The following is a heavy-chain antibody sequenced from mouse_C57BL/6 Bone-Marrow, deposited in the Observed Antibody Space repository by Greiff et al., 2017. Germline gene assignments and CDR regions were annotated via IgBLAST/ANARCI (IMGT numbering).Heavy chain of an antibody. CDR3: ARRAARADY. CDR1: GYTFTSYW. V-gene: IGHV1-55*01. D-gene: IGHD3-1*01. Sequence: QVQLQQPGAELVKPGASVKMSCKASGYTFTSYWITWVKQRPGQGLEWLGDIYPGSGSTNYNEQFKSKAKLTVDTSSSTAYMQLRSLTSEDSSFYYSARRAARADYWGQGTTLTVSS. J-gene: IGHJ2*01. CDR2: IYPGSGST.